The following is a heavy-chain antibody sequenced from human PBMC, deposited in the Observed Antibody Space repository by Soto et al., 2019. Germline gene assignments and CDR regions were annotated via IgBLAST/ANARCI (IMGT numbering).Heavy chain of an antibody. CDR1: GGSISSGNW. D-gene: IGHD3-3*01. CDR2: IYRTGTT. J-gene: IGHJ3*02. V-gene: IGHV4-4*02. Sequence: QVQLQESGPGLVKPSGILSLTCAVSGGSISSGNWWSWVRQPPGKGLEWIGEIYRTGTTNYNPSLRGRVTISIDKSKNQFSLRLSSVTAADTAVYYCATLISGVVTSWWNEAFDIWGQGTMVTVSS. CDR3: ATLISGVVTSWWNEAFDI.